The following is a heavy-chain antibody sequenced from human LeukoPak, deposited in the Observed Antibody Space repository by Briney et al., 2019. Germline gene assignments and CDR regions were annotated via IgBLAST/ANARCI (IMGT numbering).Heavy chain of an antibody. Sequence: QSGGSLRLSCAASGFTFSSYGMNWVRQAPGKGLEWVSSISGSGDSTDYADSVKGRFTISRDNAKNSLYLQMNSLRAEDTAVYYCARCTTGKTFGSLREIKKSREIDFWGQGTLVTVSS. V-gene: IGHV3-23*01. D-gene: IGHD1-1*01. CDR2: ISGSGDST. J-gene: IGHJ4*02. CDR3: ARCTTGKTFGSLREIKKSREIDF. CDR1: GFTFSSYG.